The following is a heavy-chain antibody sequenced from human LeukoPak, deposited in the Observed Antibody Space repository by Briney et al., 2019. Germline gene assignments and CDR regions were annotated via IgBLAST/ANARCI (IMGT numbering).Heavy chain of an antibody. CDR3: ARASIYLYYYGMDV. J-gene: IGHJ6*02. V-gene: IGHV1-2*02. D-gene: IGHD3-16*02. CDR1: FXGXX. Sequence: FXGXXXHWVRQAPXQGLEWMGWINPNSGGTNYAQKFQGRVTMTRDTSISTAYMELSRLRSDDTAVYYCARASIYLYYYGMDVWGQGTTVTVSS. CDR2: INPNSGGT.